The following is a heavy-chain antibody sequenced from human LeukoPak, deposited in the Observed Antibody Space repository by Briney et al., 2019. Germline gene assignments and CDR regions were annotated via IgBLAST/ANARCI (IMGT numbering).Heavy chain of an antibody. CDR1: GFTFSNYW. CDR3: ARDLRYYGMDV. V-gene: IGHV3-7*01. J-gene: IGHJ6*02. CDR2: IKGDGSQK. Sequence: PGGSLRLSCAASGFTFSNYWMTWVRQAPGKGLEWLTYIKGDGSQKYYVDSVRGRFTLSRDNAKNSLYLQMNSLRAEDTAVYYCARDLRYYGMDVWGQGTTVTVSS.